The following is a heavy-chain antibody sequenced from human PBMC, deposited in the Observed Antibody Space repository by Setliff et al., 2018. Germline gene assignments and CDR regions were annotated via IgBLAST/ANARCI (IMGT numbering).Heavy chain of an antibody. J-gene: IGHJ3*02. Sequence: LSLTCTVSGGSITSGDYYWNWIRQPPGKGLEWIGYIYYSGSAFYNPSLKSRGNISIDTSKNQFSLRLSSVTAADTAVYYCARGRMRGSCSGPSCTYDPFDIWGQGTPVTVSS. CDR1: GGSITSGDYY. CDR3: ARGRMRGSCSGPSCTYDPFDI. CDR2: IYYSGSA. D-gene: IGHD2-2*01. V-gene: IGHV4-30-4*08.